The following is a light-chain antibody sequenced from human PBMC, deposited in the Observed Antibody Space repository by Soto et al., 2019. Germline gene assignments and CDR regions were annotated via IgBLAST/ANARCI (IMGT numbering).Light chain of an antibody. V-gene: IGKV4-1*01. CDR1: QSVLYSSNNKNY. J-gene: IGKJ1*01. Sequence: DIVMTQSPDSLAVSLGERATINCKSSQSVLYSSNNKNYLAWYQRKPGQPPKLLIYWASTRESGVPDRFSGSGSGTDFTLTISSLRSEDFAVYYCQQYNNWPPWTFGPGTKVDIK. CDR2: WAS. CDR3: QQYNNWPPWT.